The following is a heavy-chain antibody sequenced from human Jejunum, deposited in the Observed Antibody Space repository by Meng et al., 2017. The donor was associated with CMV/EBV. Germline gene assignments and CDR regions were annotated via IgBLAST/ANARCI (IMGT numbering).Heavy chain of an antibody. CDR3: ATLPKVPHTELGFDS. CDR2: VDPETGEA. J-gene: IGHJ4*02. D-gene: IGHD2-2*01. V-gene: IGHV1-69-2*01. CDR1: GYTFTDYH. Sequence: SGYTFTDYHMHWVQQAPGKGLEWMGLVDPETGEAIYAEKCQGRVTITADTSTETTYMELRSLRSEDTAVYYCATLPKVPHTELGFDSWGQGTLVTVSS.